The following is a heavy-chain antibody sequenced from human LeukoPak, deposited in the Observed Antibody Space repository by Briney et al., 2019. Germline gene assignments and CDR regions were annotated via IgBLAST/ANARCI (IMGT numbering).Heavy chain of an antibody. CDR2: IRYDGGNA. D-gene: IGHD3-16*01. CDR1: GFTFRNYG. V-gene: IGHV3-30*02. J-gene: IGHJ4*02. Sequence: GGSLRLSCAASGFTFRNYGMHWVRQAPGKGLEWVAFIRYDGGNAYFADSVKGRFTISRDNSKNTLYLQMNSLSAEDTAVYFCAKDGGFAAPFDYWGQGSLVTVSS. CDR3: AKDGGFAAPFDY.